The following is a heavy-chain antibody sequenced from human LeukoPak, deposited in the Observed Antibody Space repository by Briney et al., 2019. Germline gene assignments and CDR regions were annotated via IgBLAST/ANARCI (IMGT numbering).Heavy chain of an antibody. Sequence: LGGSLRLSCAASGFTFSSYSMNWVRQAPGKGLEWVSYISSSSSTIYYADSVKGRFTISRDNAKNSLYLQMNSLRAEDTAVYYCARALLPIITMVRGVPGYWGQGTLVTVSS. CDR1: GFTFSSYS. D-gene: IGHD3-10*01. CDR3: ARALLPIITMVRGVPGY. J-gene: IGHJ4*02. CDR2: ISSSSSTI. V-gene: IGHV3-48*04.